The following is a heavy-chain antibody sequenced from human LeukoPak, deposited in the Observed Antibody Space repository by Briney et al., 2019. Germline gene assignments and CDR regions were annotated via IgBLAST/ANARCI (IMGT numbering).Heavy chain of an antibody. Sequence: GGSLRPSCAASGFTFSRYWMSWVRQAPGKGLEWVANIKEDGSEEHYTDSVKGRFAISRDNANNLLFLQMNSLRGEDTAIYYCVRDHKWLVPVDYWGQGTLVTVSS. CDR3: VRDHKWLVPVDY. J-gene: IGHJ4*02. CDR1: GFTFSRYW. D-gene: IGHD6-19*01. V-gene: IGHV3-7*01. CDR2: IKEDGSEE.